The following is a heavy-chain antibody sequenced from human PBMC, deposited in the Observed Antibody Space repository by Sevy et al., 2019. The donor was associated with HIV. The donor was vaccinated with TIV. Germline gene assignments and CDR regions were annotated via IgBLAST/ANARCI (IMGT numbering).Heavy chain of an antibody. CDR1: GFTFSIYW. D-gene: IGHD6-19*01. Sequence: GGSLRLSCVASGFTFSIYWMSWVRQAPGKGLEWVAKIKQDGTEKYYVDSGKGRFTISRDNAKNSLYLQMNSLRAEDTAVYYCARVPEGVAVAGTGWFDPWGQGTLVTVSS. CDR3: ARVPEGVAVAGTGWFDP. CDR2: IKQDGTEK. V-gene: IGHV3-7*01. J-gene: IGHJ5*02.